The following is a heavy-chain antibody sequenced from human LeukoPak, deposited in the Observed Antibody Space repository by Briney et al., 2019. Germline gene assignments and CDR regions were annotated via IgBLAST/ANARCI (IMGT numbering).Heavy chain of an antibody. V-gene: IGHV1-2*02. CDR3: ARVTTTVEMATIGY. Sequence: ASVKVSCKASGYTFTGYYMHWVRQAPGQGLEWMGWINPNSGGTNYAQKFQGRVTMTRDMSISTAYMELSRLRSDDTAVYYCARVTTTVEMATIGYWGQGTLVTVSS. J-gene: IGHJ4*02. D-gene: IGHD5-24*01. CDR2: INPNSGGT. CDR1: GYTFTGYY.